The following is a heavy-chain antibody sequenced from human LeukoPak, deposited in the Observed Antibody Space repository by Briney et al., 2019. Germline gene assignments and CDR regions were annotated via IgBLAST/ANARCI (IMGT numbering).Heavy chain of an antibody. CDR1: GGSISSSSYY. CDR3: ARLLREYSSSFRYYYYYMDV. CDR2: IYYSGST. J-gene: IGHJ6*03. D-gene: IGHD6-6*01. V-gene: IGHV4-39*07. Sequence: SSETLSLTCTVSGGSISSSSYYWGWIRKPPGKGLEWIGSIYYSGSTYYNPSLKSRVTISVDTSQNQFSLNLRSVTAADTAVYYCARLLREYSSSFRYYYYYMDVWGKGTTVTVSS.